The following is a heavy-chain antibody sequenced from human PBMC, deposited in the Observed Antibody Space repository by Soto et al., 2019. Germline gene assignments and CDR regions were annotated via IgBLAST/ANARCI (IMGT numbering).Heavy chain of an antibody. J-gene: IGHJ4*02. D-gene: IGHD3-22*01. CDR3: ARVVHYYDSSGYYLTPNFYFDY. V-gene: IGHV1-18*01. Sequence: ASVKVSCKASGYTFTSYGISWVRQAPGQGREWMGWISAYNGNTNYAQKLQGRVTMTTDTSTSTAYMELRSLRSDDTAVYYCARVVHYYDSSGYYLTPNFYFDYWGQGTLVTVSS. CDR2: ISAYNGNT. CDR1: GYTFTSYG.